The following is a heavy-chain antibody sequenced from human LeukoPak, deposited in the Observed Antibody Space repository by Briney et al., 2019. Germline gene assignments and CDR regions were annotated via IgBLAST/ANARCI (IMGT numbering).Heavy chain of an antibody. D-gene: IGHD2-8*01. Sequence: PGGPLRLSCTASGFAFSNYAMNWVRQAPGKGLEWVSGISGFNTYYADSVRGRFTISRDNSRNVMYLQMNGLRAEDTAIYYCAKDVCTSPRCLLYFDSWGQGTPVTVSS. CDR1: GFAFSNYA. J-gene: IGHJ4*02. CDR2: ISGFNT. V-gene: IGHV3-23*01. CDR3: AKDVCTSPRCLLYFDS.